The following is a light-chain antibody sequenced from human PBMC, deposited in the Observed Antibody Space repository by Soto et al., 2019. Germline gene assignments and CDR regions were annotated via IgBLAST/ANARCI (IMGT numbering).Light chain of an antibody. Sequence: DIQMTQSPSSLSASVGDRVTITCRASQGISTYLAWYQQKPGKVPKLLIYAASTLQSGVPSRFRGGGSGTDFALTISSVQAEDVATYYCQKYNSAPRTFGQGTKVEIK. CDR3: QKYNSAPRT. CDR1: QGISTY. CDR2: AAS. V-gene: IGKV1-27*01. J-gene: IGKJ1*01.